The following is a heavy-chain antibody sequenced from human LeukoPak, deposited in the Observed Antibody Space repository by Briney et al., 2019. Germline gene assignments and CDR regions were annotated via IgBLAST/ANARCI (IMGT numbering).Heavy chain of an antibody. D-gene: IGHD1-14*01. CDR2: INHAGST. V-gene: IGHV4-34*01. CDR3: ARHSDVRMFYYGMDV. Sequence: PSETLSLTCAEYGGSFSGYHWSWIRQPPGKGLEWIGEINHAGSTNYNPSLGSRVNISGDTSKNQLSLKLSSVTAADTAVYYCARHSDVRMFYYGMDVWGQGTTVTVSS. CDR1: GGSFSGYH. J-gene: IGHJ6*02.